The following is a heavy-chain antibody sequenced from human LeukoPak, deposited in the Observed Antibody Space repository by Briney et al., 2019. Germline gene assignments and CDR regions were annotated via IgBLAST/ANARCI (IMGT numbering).Heavy chain of an antibody. V-gene: IGHV4-59*01. D-gene: IGHD6-13*01. J-gene: IGHJ2*01. CDR2: IYYSGST. CDR1: GGSISSYY. Sequence: PSETLSLTCTVSGGSISSYYWSWIRQPPGKGLEWIGYIYYSGSTNYNPSLKSRVTISVDTSKNQFSLKLSSVTAADTAVYYCARVQSRTDSSSWYDVDWYFDLWGRGTLVTVSS. CDR3: ARVQSRTDSSSWYDVDWYFDL.